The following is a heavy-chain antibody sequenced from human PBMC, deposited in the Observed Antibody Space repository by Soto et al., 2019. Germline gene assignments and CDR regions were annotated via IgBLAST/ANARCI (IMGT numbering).Heavy chain of an antibody. CDR1: GGSISSYY. Sequence: SETLSLTCTVSGGSISSYYWSWIRQPPGKGLEWIGYIYYSGSTNYNPSLKSRVTISVDTSKNQFSLKLSSVTAADTAVYYCARDTTMATMTSQGFDYWGQVTLVTVSS. D-gene: IGHD3-22*01. V-gene: IGHV4-59*01. J-gene: IGHJ4*02. CDR2: IYYSGST. CDR3: ARDTTMATMTSQGFDY.